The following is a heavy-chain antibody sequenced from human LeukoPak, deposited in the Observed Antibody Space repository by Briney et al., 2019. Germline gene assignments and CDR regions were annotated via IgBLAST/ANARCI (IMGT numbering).Heavy chain of an antibody. V-gene: IGHV3-7*03. CDR2: IKQDGSEK. CDR3: ARGRYSYGNNWFDP. Sequence: GGSLRLSWAASGFTFRNYVIHWVRQAPGKGLEWVAKIKQDGSEKYYVDSVKGRFTISRDNAKNSLYLQMNSLRAEDTAVYYCARGRYSYGNNWFDPWGQGTLVTVSS. D-gene: IGHD5-18*01. CDR1: GFTFRNYV. J-gene: IGHJ5*02.